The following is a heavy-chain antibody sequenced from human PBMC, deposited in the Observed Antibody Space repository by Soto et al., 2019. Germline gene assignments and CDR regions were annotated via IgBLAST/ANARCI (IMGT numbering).Heavy chain of an antibody. CDR1: GYTFTSYD. CDR3: ASGGNWYYAVYWFDP. J-gene: IGHJ5*02. CDR2: MNPNSGNT. V-gene: IGHV1-8*01. D-gene: IGHD1-7*01. Sequence: ASVKVSCKASGYTFTSYDINRVRQAPGQGPEWMGWMNPNSGNTGYAQKFQGRVTMTRNTSISTAYMELSSLRSEDTAVYYCASGGNWYYAVYWFDPWGQGTLVTVSS.